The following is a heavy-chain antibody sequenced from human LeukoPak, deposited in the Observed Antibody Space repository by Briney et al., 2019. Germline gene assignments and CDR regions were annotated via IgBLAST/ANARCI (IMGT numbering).Heavy chain of an antibody. CDR1: GYSFTSYG. V-gene: IGHV1-18*01. D-gene: IGHD6-19*01. Sequence: ASVKVSCKASGYSFTSYGISWVRQAPGQGLECMGWISAYNGNTNYAQKLQGRVTMTTDTSTSTAYMELRSLRSDDTAVYYCARRGGEQWLVREYYFDYWGQGTLVTVSS. CDR3: ARRGGEQWLVREYYFDY. J-gene: IGHJ4*02. CDR2: ISAYNGNT.